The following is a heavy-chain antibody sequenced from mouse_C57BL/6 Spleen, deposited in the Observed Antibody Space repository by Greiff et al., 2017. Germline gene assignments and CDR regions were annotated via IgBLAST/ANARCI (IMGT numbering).Heavy chain of an antibody. CDR3: ARHDGYYVFAD. Sequence: EVKLVESGGDLVKPGGSLKLSCAASGFTFSSYGMSWVRQTPDKRLEWVATISSGGSYTYYPDSVKGRFTISRDNAKNTLYLQMSRLKAEDTAMYYCARHDGYYVFADWGQGTLVTVSA. CDR1: GFTFSSYG. CDR2: ISSGGSYT. V-gene: IGHV5-6*01. J-gene: IGHJ3*01. D-gene: IGHD2-3*01.